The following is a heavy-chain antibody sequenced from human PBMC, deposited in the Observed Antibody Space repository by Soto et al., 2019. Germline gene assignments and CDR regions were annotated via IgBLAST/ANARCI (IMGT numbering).Heavy chain of an antibody. CDR3: ARMDCSSTSCYTSEYFQH. Sequence: SETLSLTCTVSGDSISSSTSYWGWIRQPPGKGLEWIASIYYSGSTYYNPSLQSRVTISVDTSKNQFSLKLSSVTAADTAVYYCARMDCSSTSCYTSEYFQHWGQGTLVTVSS. V-gene: IGHV4-39*07. CDR2: IYYSGST. D-gene: IGHD2-2*02. CDR1: GDSISSSTSY. J-gene: IGHJ1*01.